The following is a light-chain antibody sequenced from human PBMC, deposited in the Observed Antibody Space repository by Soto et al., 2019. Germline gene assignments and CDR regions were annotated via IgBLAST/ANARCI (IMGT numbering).Light chain of an antibody. J-gene: IGKJ3*01. CDR2: DAS. CDR1: QDISNY. Sequence: DIQMTQSPSSLSASVGDRVTITCQASQDISNYLNWYQQKPGKAPKLLIYDASNLETGVPSRFSGSGSGTDFTFTISSLQPEDIATYYCQHYANLPFTFGPGTKLDIK. CDR3: QHYANLPFT. V-gene: IGKV1-33*01.